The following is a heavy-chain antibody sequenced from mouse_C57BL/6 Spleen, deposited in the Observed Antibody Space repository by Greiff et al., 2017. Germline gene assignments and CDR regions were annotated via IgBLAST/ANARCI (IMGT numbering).Heavy chain of an antibody. V-gene: IGHV1-42*01. CDR3: ARMSMGYYGSSPFAY. Sequence: VHVKQSGPELVKPGASVKISCKASCYSFTGYYMNWVKQSPEKSLEWIGEINPSTGGTTYNQKFKAKATLTVDKSSSTAYMQLKSLTSEDSAVYYCARMSMGYYGSSPFAYWGQGTLVTVSA. CDR2: INPSTGGT. J-gene: IGHJ3*01. D-gene: IGHD1-1*01. CDR1: CYSFTGYY.